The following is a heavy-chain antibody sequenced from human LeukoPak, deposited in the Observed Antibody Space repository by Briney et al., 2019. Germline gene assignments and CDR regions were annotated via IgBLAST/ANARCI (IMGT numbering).Heavy chain of an antibody. J-gene: IGHJ4*02. D-gene: IGHD3-10*01. CDR1: GGSFSGYY. Sequence: SETLSLTCAVYGGSFSGYYWSWIRQPPGKGLEWIGEINHSGSTNYNPSLKSRVTISVDTSKNQFSLKLSSVTAADTAVYYCASGYYYGSGSYIYWGQGTLVTVSS. V-gene: IGHV4-34*01. CDR2: INHSGST. CDR3: ASGYYYGSGSYIY.